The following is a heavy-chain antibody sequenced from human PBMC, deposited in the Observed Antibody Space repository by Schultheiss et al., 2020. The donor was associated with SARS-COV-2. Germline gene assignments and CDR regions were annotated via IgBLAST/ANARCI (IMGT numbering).Heavy chain of an antibody. Sequence: SQTLSLTCAISGDSVSSDSAAWNWIRQSPSRGLEWLGRTYYRSRWYTDYEASVQGRITINPDTSRNQFSLQLNSVTPEDTAVYYCASDRRPDYGLFHFWGQGTLVTVSS. J-gene: IGHJ4*02. D-gene: IGHD4-17*01. V-gene: IGHV6-1*01. CDR3: ASDRRPDYGLFHF. CDR1: GDSVSSDSAA. CDR2: TYYRSRWYT.